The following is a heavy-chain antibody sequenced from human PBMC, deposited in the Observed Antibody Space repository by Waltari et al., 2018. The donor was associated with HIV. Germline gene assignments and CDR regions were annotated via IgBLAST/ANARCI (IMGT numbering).Heavy chain of an antibody. Sequence: QVQLQESGPGLVKPSETLSLTCTVSGGSISSYYWSWIRQPAGKGLEWIGRIYTSGSTNYNPSLKSRGTMSVDTSKNQFSLKLSSVTAADTAVYYCARGTYYYDSSGHDAFDIWGQGTMVTVSS. V-gene: IGHV4-4*07. J-gene: IGHJ3*02. CDR3: ARGTYYYDSSGHDAFDI. CDR2: IYTSGST. D-gene: IGHD3-22*01. CDR1: GGSISSYY.